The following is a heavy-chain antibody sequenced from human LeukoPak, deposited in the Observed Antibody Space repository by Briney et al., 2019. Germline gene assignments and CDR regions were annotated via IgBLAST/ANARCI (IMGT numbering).Heavy chain of an antibody. CDR2: INPNSGGT. Sequence: ASVKLSCKASGYTFTGYDIHWVRQAPGQGLEWMGWINPNSGGTNYAQKFQGRVTMTRDTSISTAYMELRRLRSDDRAAYYCARGPPTIVVVITTGDFDSWGQGTLVTVSS. V-gene: IGHV1-2*02. CDR1: GYTFTGYD. J-gene: IGHJ4*02. CDR3: ARGPPTIVVVITTGDFDS. D-gene: IGHD3-22*01.